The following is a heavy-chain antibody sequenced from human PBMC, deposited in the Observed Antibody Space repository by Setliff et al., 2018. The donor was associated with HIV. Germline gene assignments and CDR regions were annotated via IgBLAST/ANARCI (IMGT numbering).Heavy chain of an antibody. CDR1: VGSFSGHY. V-gene: IGHV4-34*11. Sequence: SETLSLTCAVYVGSFSGHYWIWIRQPPGKGLEWIGSIYYSGSITRYNPSLKSRVTISVDTSKNQFSLNLTSVTAADTAVYYCARSKTFYDFWGGYYTHGAFKIWGLGTMVT. J-gene: IGHJ3*02. CDR2: IYYSGSI. CDR3: ARSKTFYDFWGGYYTHGAFKI. D-gene: IGHD3-3*01.